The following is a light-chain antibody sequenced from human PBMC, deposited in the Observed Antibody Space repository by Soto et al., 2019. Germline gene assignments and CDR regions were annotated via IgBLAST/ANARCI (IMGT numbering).Light chain of an antibody. CDR1: QSVSNNY. Sequence: SPGERATLSCRASQSVSNNYLAWYQQKPGQAPRLLIYGASNRATGIPARFSGSGSGTDFTLTISRLEPEDFAVYYCQQYGRSPTTFGQGTKVDI. J-gene: IGKJ1*01. CDR3: QQYGRSPTT. V-gene: IGKV3-20*01. CDR2: GAS.